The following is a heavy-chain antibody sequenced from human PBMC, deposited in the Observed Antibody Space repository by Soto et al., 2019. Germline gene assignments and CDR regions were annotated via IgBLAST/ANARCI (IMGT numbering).Heavy chain of an antibody. J-gene: IGHJ6*02. CDR2: IYYSGST. V-gene: IGHV4-59*01. CDR1: GVSISSYY. CDR3: ARDRGVRPGWYDSSGYTLYYYGMDV. D-gene: IGHD3-22*01. Sequence: SATLSLPCTVSGVSISSYYWRWIRQPPGKGLEVIGYIYYSGSTNYNPSLKSRVTISVDTSKNQFSLKLSSVTAADTAVYYCARDRGVRPGWYDSSGYTLYYYGMDVWGQGTTVTVSS.